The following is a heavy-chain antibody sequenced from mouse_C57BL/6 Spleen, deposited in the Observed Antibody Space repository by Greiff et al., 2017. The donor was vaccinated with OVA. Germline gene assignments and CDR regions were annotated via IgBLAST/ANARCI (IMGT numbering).Heavy chain of an antibody. J-gene: IGHJ2*01. CDR3: ARIGYDYDVGY. CDR1: GYTFTSYW. Sequence: QVQLQQSGAELVKPGASVKMSCKASGYTFTSYWITWVKQRPGQGLEWIGDIYPGSGSTNYNEKFKSKATLTVDTSSSTAYMQLSSLTSEDSAVYYCARIGYDYDVGYWGQGTTLTVSS. CDR2: IYPGSGST. V-gene: IGHV1-55*01. D-gene: IGHD2-4*01.